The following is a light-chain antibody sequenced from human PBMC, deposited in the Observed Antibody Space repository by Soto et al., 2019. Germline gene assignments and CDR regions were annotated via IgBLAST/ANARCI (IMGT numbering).Light chain of an antibody. V-gene: IGLV2-18*02. CDR3: SSYTSSSTLV. CDR2: EVS. Sequence: QSALTQPPSVSGSPGQSVTISCTGTSSDVGSYNRVSWYQQPPVTAPKLMIYEVSNRPSGVPDRFSASKSGNTASLTISGLQAEDEADYYCSSYTSSSTLVFGGGTKLTVL. J-gene: IGLJ2*01. CDR1: SSDVGSYNR.